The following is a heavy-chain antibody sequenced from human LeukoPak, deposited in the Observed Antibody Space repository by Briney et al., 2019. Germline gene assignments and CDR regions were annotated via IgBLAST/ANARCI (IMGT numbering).Heavy chain of an antibody. CDR1: GFTFSDYW. J-gene: IGHJ4*02. CDR3: ARWLELMRNFDW. CDR2: IKQDGSEK. D-gene: IGHD5-24*01. V-gene: IGHV3-7*01. Sequence: GGSLRLSCVGSGFTFSDYWMSWVRQAPGKGLEWVANIKQDGSEKDYVDALKGRFTISRGNAKNSLYLQMNSPRAEDTAVYYCARWLELMRNFDWWGQGTLVTVSS.